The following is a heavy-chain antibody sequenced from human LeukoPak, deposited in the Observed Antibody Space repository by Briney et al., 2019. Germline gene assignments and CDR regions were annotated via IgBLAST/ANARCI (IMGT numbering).Heavy chain of an antibody. CDR3: ARRAMSGNSFDY. J-gene: IGHJ4*02. CDR2: ISPYNGNT. V-gene: IGHV1-18*01. CDR1: GYKFTSYG. Sequence: ASVKVSCKASGYKFTSYGISWVRQAPGQGLEWMGWISPYNGNTNYAQKLQDRVTMTTDTSTTTAYMELRSLRSDDTAVYYCARRAMSGNSFDYWGQGTLVTVSS. D-gene: IGHD6-19*01.